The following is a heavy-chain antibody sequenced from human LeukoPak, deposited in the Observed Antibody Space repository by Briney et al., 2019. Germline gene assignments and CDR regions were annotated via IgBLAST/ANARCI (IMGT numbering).Heavy chain of an antibody. V-gene: IGHV3-23*01. D-gene: IGHD3-3*01. CDR2: ISGSGGST. Sequence: GGSLRLSCAASGFTFSSYAMSWVRQAPGKGLEWVSAISGSGGSTYYADSVKGRFTISRDNSKNTLYLQMNSLRAEDTAVYYCAKRTLVLEWPEEQYYMDVWGKGTTVTVSS. CDR1: GFTFSSYA. J-gene: IGHJ6*03. CDR3: AKRTLVLEWPEEQYYMDV.